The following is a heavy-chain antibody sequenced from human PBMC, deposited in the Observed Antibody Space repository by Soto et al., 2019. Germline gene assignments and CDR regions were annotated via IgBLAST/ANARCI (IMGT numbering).Heavy chain of an antibody. J-gene: IGHJ6*02. Sequence: PSETLSLTCTVSGGSISSGGYYWSWIRQHPGKGLEWIGYIYYSGSTYYNPSLKSRVTISVDTSKNQFSLKLSSVTAADTAVYYCARGEGDYDFWSGYLNYYYGMDVGGQGTTVTVS. CDR2: IYYSGST. D-gene: IGHD3-3*01. V-gene: IGHV4-31*03. CDR1: GGSISSGGYY. CDR3: ARGEGDYDFWSGYLNYYYGMDV.